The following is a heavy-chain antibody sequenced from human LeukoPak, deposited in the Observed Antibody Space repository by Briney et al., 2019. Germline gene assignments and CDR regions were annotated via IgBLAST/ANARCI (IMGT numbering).Heavy chain of an antibody. CDR1: GGSFSGYY. J-gene: IGHJ6*03. D-gene: IGHD2-2*02. CDR2: INHSGST. Sequence: SETLSLTCAVYGGSFSGYYWSWIRQPPGKGLEWIGEINHSGSTNYNPSLKSRVTISVDTSKNQFSLKLSSVTAAGTAVYYCARGERYCSSTSCYIGHYYYYYMDVWGKGTTVTVSS. V-gene: IGHV4-34*01. CDR3: ARGERYCSSTSCYIGHYYYYYMDV.